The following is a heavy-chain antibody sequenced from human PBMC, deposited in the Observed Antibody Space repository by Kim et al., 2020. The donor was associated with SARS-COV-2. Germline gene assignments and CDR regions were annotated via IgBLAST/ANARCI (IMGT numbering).Heavy chain of an antibody. CDR2: INHSGST. CDR3: ARGSPRTTRSVEKRGVYYFDY. V-gene: IGHV4-34*01. Sequence: SETLSLTCAVYGGSFSGYYWSWIRQPPGKGLEWIGEINHSGSTNYNPSLKSRATISVDTSKNQFSLKLSSVTAADTAVYYCARGSPRTTRSVEKRGVYYFDYWGQGALVTVSS. CDR1: GGSFSGYY. D-gene: IGHD1-1*01. J-gene: IGHJ4*02.